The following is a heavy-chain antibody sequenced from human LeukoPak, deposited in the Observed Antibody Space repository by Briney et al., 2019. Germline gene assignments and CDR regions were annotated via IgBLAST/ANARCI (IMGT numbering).Heavy chain of an antibody. CDR1: GGTFSSYA. D-gene: IGHD4-17*01. Sequence: SVKVSCKASGGTFSSYAISWVRQVPGQGLEWMGGIIPIFGTANYAQKFQGRVTITADESTSTAYMELSSLRSEDTAVYYCARPLTTVTTYGAFDIWGQGTMVTVSS. V-gene: IGHV1-69*13. CDR2: IIPIFGTA. CDR3: ARPLTTVTTYGAFDI. J-gene: IGHJ3*02.